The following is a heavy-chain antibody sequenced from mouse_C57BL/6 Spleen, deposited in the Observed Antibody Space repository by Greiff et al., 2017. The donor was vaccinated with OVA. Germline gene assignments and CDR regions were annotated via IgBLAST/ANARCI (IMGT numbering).Heavy chain of an antibody. CDR3: ARDYGSSPDY. V-gene: IGHV1-81*01. Sequence: QVQLQQSGAELARPGASVKLSCKASGYTFTSYGISWVKQRTGQGLEWIGEIYPRSGNTYYNAKFKGKATLTADKSSSTAYMELRSLTSEDSAVYFCARDYGSSPDYWGQGTTRTVSS. CDR2: IYPRSGNT. D-gene: IGHD1-1*01. J-gene: IGHJ2*01. CDR1: GYTFTSYG.